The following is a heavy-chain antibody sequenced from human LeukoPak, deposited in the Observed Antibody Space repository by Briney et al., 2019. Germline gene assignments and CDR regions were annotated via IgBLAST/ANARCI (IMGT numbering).Heavy chain of an antibody. CDR2: ISGSGGPT. D-gene: IGHD1-26*01. CDR1: GITFSSYL. J-gene: IGHJ4*02. V-gene: IGHV3-23*01. CDR3: ARARRIVGVGYFDY. Sequence: GGSLRLSCEASGITFSSYLMTWVRQGPGKGLEWVADISGSGGPTNYADSVKGRFTISRDNSKNTLFLQMNSRRDGDTAICYCARARRIVGVGYFDYWGQGTLVTVSS.